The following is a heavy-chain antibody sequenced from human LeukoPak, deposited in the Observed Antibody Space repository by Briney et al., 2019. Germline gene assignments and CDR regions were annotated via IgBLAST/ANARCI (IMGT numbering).Heavy chain of an antibody. J-gene: IGHJ3*01. CDR2: IYASGNT. CDR1: GGSISTYH. Sequence: PSETLSLTCTVSGGSISTYHWSLIRQPAGKGLEWIGRIYASGNTNYNPSLKSRVTMSPDTSKNQFSLRLTSVTAADTAVYYCAREYSSSSGKNAFDVWGQGTMVTVSS. D-gene: IGHD6-6*01. CDR3: AREYSSSSGKNAFDV. V-gene: IGHV4-4*07.